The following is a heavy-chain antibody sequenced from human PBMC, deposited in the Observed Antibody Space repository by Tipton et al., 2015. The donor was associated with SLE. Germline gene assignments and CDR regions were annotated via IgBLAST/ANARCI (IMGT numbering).Heavy chain of an antibody. J-gene: IGHJ3*01. D-gene: IGHD5-12*01. CDR3: AKDQIVATISDAFDV. CDR1: GFTFSSYG. CDR2: IGANRGGT. V-gene: IGHV3-23*01. Sequence: SLRLSCAASGFTFSSYGMNWVRQAPGKGLEWVSTIGANRGGTYYADSVKGRFTISRDNSKNTLYLQMNSLRAEDTALYYCAKDQIVATISDAFDVWGPGTMVTVPS.